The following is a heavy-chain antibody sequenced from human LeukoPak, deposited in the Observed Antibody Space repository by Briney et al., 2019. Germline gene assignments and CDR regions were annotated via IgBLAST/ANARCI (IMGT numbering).Heavy chain of an antibody. CDR1: GFTFSSYA. D-gene: IGHD3-22*01. CDR2: ISYDGSNK. CDR3: ARGDYYDSRLDI. J-gene: IGHJ3*02. V-gene: IGHV3-30-3*01. Sequence: PGRSLRLSCAASGFTFSSYAMHWVRQAPGKGLEWVAVISYDGSNKYYADPVKGRFTISRDNSKNTLYLQMNSLRAEDTAVYYCARGDYYDSRLDIWGQGTMVTVSS.